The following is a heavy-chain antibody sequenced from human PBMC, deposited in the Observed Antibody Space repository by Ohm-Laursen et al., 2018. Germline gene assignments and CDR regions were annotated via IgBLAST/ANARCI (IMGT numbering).Heavy chain of an antibody. CDR2: IKEDGSEK. CDR3: VKDAGGSYDY. J-gene: IGHJ4*02. CDR1: GFRFSGFW. Sequence: SLRLSCTASGFRFSGFWMNWVRQAPGKGLEWVANIKEDGSEKNYVDSVKGRFTISRDNGKNSLYLQMNSLRAEDTAVYYCVKDAGGSYDYRGQGTLVTVSS. D-gene: IGHD1-26*01. V-gene: IGHV3-7*01.